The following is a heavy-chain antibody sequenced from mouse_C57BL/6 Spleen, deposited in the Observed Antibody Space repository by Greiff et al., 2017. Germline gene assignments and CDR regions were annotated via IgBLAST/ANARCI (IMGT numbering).Heavy chain of an antibody. Sequence: ESGPGLVKPSQSLSLTCSVTGYSITSGYYWNWIRQFPGNKLEWMGYISYDGSNNSNPSLKNRISITRDTSKNQFFLKLNSVPTEDTSTYYCARIYGNSWFAYWGQGTLVTVSA. CDR3: ARIYGNSWFAY. V-gene: IGHV3-6*01. CDR2: ISYDGSN. J-gene: IGHJ3*01. CDR1: GYSITSGYY. D-gene: IGHD2-1*01.